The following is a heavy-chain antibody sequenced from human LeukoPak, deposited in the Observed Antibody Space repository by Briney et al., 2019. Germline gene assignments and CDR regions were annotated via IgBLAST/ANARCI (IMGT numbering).Heavy chain of an antibody. Sequence: HGESLKISCKGSGYSFTSYWISWVRQMPGKGLEWMGRIDPSDSYTNYSPSFQGHVTISADKSISTAYLQWSSLKASDTAMYYCAGAGLGIAVAATDYWGQGTLVTVSS. CDR2: IDPSDSYT. J-gene: IGHJ4*02. CDR3: AGAGLGIAVAATDY. V-gene: IGHV5-10-1*01. D-gene: IGHD6-19*01. CDR1: GYSFTSYW.